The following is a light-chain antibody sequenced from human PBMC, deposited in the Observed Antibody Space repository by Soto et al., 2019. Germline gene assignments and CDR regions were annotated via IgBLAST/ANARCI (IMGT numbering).Light chain of an antibody. Sequence: QSALTQPRSVSGSPGQAVTISCTGTSNDIGGYNYVSWYQQHPDKAPKLMIFDVSQRPSGVPDRFSGSKSGNTASLTISGLQAEDEADYYCCSYAGSYTFVVFCGGTKLTVL. J-gene: IGLJ2*01. CDR1: SNDIGGYNY. V-gene: IGLV2-11*01. CDR2: DVS. CDR3: CSYAGSYTFVV.